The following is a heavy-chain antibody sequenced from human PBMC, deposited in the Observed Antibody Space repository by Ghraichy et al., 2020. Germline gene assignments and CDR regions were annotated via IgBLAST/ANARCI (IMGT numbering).Heavy chain of an antibody. CDR2: ISGSGGSK. Sequence: LEWVSVISGSGGSKYYADSVKGRFTISRDNSNKTLYRKMNSLRAGDTAVYYSAKDLGAVIYYAFDIWRQGTMVT. CDR3: AKDLGAVIYYAFDI. D-gene: IGHD6-25*01. J-gene: IGHJ3*02. V-gene: IGHV3-23*01.